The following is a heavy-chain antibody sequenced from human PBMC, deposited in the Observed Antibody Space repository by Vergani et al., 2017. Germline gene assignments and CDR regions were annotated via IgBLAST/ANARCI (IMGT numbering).Heavy chain of an antibody. CDR1: GFTFADYT. CDR2: ISWDGGST. D-gene: IGHD6-13*01. CDR3: AKAAGGYDDPYYYYYMDV. V-gene: IGHV3-43*01. J-gene: IGHJ6*03. Sequence: EVQLVESGGVVVQPGGSLRLSCAASGFTFADYTMHWVRQAPGKGLEWVSLISWDGGSTYYADSVKGRFTISRDNSKNSLYLQMNSLRTEDTALYYCAKAAGGYDDPYYYYYMDVGGKGTTVTVSS.